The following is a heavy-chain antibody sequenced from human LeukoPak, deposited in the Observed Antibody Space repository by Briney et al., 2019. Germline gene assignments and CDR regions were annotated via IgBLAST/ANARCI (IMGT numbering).Heavy chain of an antibody. CDR2: ISSSSSTI. Sequence: PGGSLRLSCAASGITFSSYNMNWVRQAPGKGLEWVSYISSSSSTIYYADSVKGRFTISRDNAKNSLYLQMNSLRAEDTAVYYCARVGAQLWPDYWGQRTLVTVSS. D-gene: IGHD5-18*01. CDR3: ARVGAQLWPDY. J-gene: IGHJ4*02. CDR1: GITFSSYN. V-gene: IGHV3-48*01.